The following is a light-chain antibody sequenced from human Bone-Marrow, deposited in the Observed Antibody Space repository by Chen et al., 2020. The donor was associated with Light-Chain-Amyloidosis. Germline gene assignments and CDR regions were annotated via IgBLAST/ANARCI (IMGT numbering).Light chain of an antibody. CDR2: EVT. J-gene: IGLJ1*01. CDR1: SSDVGGDNH. CDR3: SSYTITNTLV. V-gene: IGLV2-14*01. Sequence: QSALPQPSSVSGSPGQSITISCTGTSSDVGGDNHVSWYQQHPDKAPKLMIYEVTNRPSWVPDRFSGSKSDNTASLTISGLQTEDEADYFFSSYTITNTLVFGSGTRVTVL.